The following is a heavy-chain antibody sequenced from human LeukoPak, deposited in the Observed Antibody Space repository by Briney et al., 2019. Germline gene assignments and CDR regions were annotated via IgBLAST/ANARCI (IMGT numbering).Heavy chain of an antibody. V-gene: IGHV1-18*01. CDR1: GYTFTSYG. CDR3: ASQVGAKVSGAFDI. Sequence: GASVKVSCKASGYTFTSYGISWVRQAPGQGLEWMGWISAYNGNTNYAQKLQGRVTMTTDTSTSTAYMELRSLRSDDTAVYYCASQVGAKVSGAFDIWGQGTMVTVSS. J-gene: IGHJ3*02. D-gene: IGHD1-26*01. CDR2: ISAYNGNT.